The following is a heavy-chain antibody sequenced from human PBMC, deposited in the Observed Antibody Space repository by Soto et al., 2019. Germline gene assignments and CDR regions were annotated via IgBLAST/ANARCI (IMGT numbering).Heavy chain of an antibody. CDR1: GGSISSYY. CDR2: IYYSGST. J-gene: IGHJ5*02. Sequence: SETLSLTCTVSGGSISSYYWSWIRQPPGKGLEWIGYIYYSGSTNYNPSLKSRVTISVDTSKNQFSLKLSSVTAADTAVYYCARDFARNWFDPWGQGTLVTVSS. V-gene: IGHV4-59*01. CDR3: ARDFARNWFDP.